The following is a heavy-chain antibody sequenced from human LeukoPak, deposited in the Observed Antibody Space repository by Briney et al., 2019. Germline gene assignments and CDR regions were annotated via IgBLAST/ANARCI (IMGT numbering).Heavy chain of an antibody. V-gene: IGHV3-23*01. D-gene: IGHD2-8*01. CDR2: ISGSGYST. Sequence: GGSLRLSCAASGFTFSSYAMSWVRQAPGKGLEWVSTISGSGYSTYYAASVKGRFTISRDNSKNTLYLQMNSLRAEDTAVYYCARGPERTGVGTRYYYDMDVWGQGTTVTVSS. CDR3: ARGPERTGVGTRYYYDMDV. J-gene: IGHJ6*02. CDR1: GFTFSSYA.